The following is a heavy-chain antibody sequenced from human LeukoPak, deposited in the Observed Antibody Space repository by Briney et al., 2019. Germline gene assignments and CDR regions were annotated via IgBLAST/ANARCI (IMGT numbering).Heavy chain of an antibody. V-gene: IGHV3-53*01. D-gene: IGHD3-10*01. CDR2: IYSGGST. CDR3: ARKRFGESIS. J-gene: IGHJ5*02. CDR1: GYSISSGYD. Sequence: SSETLSLTCTVSGYSISSGYDWGWIRQAPGKGLEWVSVIYSGGSTYYADSVKGRFTISRDNSKNTLYLQMNSLRAEDTAVYYCARKRFGESISWGQGTLVTVSS.